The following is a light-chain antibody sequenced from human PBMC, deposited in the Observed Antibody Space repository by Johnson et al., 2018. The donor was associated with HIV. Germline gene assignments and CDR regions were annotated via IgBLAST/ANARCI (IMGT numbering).Light chain of an antibody. CDR2: EDD. CDR1: SSNVGSSF. J-gene: IGLJ1*01. CDR3: GTWDSSLSAGGYV. Sequence: QAVLTQPPSVSAAPGQTVTISCSGSSSNVGSSFVSWYRQVPGTAPKLLVYEDDKRPSDIPDRFSGSKSGTSATLGITGLQTGDEADYYCGTWDSSLSAGGYVFGTGTKVTVL. V-gene: IGLV1-51*02.